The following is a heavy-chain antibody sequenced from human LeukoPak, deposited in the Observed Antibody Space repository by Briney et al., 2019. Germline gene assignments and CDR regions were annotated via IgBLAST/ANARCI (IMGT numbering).Heavy chain of an antibody. CDR3: ASYGAGGATGQGYDY. CDR1: GGSISSSSYY. D-gene: IGHD1-26*01. V-gene: IGHV4-61*05. Sequence: PSETLSLTCTVSGGSISSSSYYWGWIRQHPGKGLEWIGYIYYSGSTNYNPSLKSRVTISVDTSKNQFSLKLSSVTAADTAVYYCASYGAGGATGQGYDYWGQGTLVTVSS. J-gene: IGHJ4*02. CDR2: IYYSGST.